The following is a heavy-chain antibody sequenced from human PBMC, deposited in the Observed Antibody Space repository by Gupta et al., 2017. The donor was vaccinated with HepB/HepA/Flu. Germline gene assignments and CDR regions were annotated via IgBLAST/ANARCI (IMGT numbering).Heavy chain of an antibody. D-gene: IGHD2-8*01. Sequence: QLQELGPGLVKPSETLSLTCTVSGGSITTPSHPWAWIRQPPGKGLEWIGGIFFTGTTSYSPSLKSRATISVDTSKKQFSLRLGSVSATETAVYYCARQGGSGGHCTTRTCYSVNYYMDVWGKGTTVTGSS. CDR3: ARQGGSGGHCTTRTCYSVNYYMDV. CDR2: IFFTGTT. J-gene: IGHJ6*03. CDR1: GGSITTPSHP. V-gene: IGHV4-39*01.